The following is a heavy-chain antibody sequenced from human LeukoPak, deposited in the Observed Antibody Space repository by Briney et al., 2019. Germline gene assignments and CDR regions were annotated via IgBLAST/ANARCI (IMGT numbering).Heavy chain of an antibody. CDR3: ARGRPPTSYSDNSAYPFDY. J-gene: IGHJ4*02. CDR1: GGSISSYY. V-gene: IGHV4-59*01. CDR2: IYATGST. Sequence: PSETLSLTCTVSGGSISSYYWSWIRQPPGKGLEWIGYIYATGSTNSNPSLSSRVTISLDMSKIQFSLTLTSVTAADTAIYYCARGRPPTSYSDNSAYPFDYWGQGALVTVSS. D-gene: IGHD3-22*01.